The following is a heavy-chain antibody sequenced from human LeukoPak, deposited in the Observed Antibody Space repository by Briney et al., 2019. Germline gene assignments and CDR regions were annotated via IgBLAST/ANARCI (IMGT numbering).Heavy chain of an antibody. CDR3: ARDEGYDYFDY. Sequence: SETLSLTFTVSGCPLSSFYWGWIRQPPGKGLEWIGYIYYSGSTNYNPSLKSRVTISVDTSKNQFSLKLSSVTAADTAVYYCARDEGYDYFDYWGQGTLVTVSS. CDR2: IYYSGST. J-gene: IGHJ4*02. D-gene: IGHD5-12*01. CDR1: GCPLSSFY. V-gene: IGHV4-59*01.